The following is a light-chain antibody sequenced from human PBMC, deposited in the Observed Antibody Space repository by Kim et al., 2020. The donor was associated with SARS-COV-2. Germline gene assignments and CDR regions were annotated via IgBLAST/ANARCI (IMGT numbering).Light chain of an antibody. Sequence: SATLHSNYRQTVLYNCNNKNYLAWYQQKPGQAPMLLIYWASIRGSGVSDRVSGSGSETDFTLTISSLQAEDGAVYYCQQYYSTPPSFGEGTKLEI. CDR3: QQYYSTPPS. CDR2: WAS. V-gene: IGKV4-1*01. CDR1: QTVLYNCNNKNY. J-gene: IGKJ2*03.